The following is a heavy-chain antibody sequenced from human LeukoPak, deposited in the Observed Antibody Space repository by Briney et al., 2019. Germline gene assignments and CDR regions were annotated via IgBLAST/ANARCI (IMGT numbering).Heavy chain of an antibody. V-gene: IGHV3-53*01. J-gene: IGHJ4*02. CDR1: GFTVSSNY. CDR3: AKDPNYYGSGSYYGY. D-gene: IGHD3-10*01. Sequence: GGSLRLSCAASGFTVSSNYMSWVRQAPGKGLEWVSVIYSGGSTYYADSVKGRFTISRDNSKNTLYLQMNSLRAEDTAVYYCAKDPNYYGSGSYYGYWGQGTLVTVSS. CDR2: IYSGGST.